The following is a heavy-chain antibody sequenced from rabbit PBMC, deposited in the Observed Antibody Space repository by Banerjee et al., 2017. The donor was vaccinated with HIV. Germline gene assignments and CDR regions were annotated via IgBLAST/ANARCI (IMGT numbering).Heavy chain of an antibody. Sequence: QEQLEESGGGLVKPGGTLTLTCTASGLDFSSSYWICWVRQAPGKGLEWIGCIYIDNSKTYYASWVNGRFTISKTSSNTVDLQMTSLTAADTATYFCARDLAGVTGWNFGLWGPGTLVTVS. CDR3: ARDLAGVTGWNFGL. CDR2: IYIDNSKT. J-gene: IGHJ6*01. CDR1: GLDFSSSYW. D-gene: IGHD4-1*01. V-gene: IGHV1S45*01.